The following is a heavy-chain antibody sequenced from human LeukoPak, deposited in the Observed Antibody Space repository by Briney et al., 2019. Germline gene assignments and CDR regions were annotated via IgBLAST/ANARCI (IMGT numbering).Heavy chain of an antibody. Sequence: PGGSLRLSCAASGFTFSSYSMNWVRQAPGKGLEWVSYISSSSSTIYYADSVKGRFTISRDNAKNSLYLQMNSLRAEDTAVYYCARVSDSAYYYYYYMDVWGKGTTVTVSS. V-gene: IGHV3-48*01. CDR3: ARVSDSAYYYYYYMDV. D-gene: IGHD5-18*01. CDR1: GFTFSSYS. J-gene: IGHJ6*03. CDR2: ISSSSSTI.